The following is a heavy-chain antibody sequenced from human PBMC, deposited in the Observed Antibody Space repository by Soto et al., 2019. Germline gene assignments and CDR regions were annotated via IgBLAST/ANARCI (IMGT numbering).Heavy chain of an antibody. D-gene: IGHD3-3*01. CDR2: ISGSGGST. CDR3: AKESRSGYYYYYGMDV. CDR1: GFTFSSYA. Sequence: GGSLRLSCAASGFTFSSYAMSWVRQAPGKGLEWVSAISGSGGSTYYADSVKGRFIISRDNSKNTLYLQMNSLRAEDTAVYYCAKESRSGYYYYYGMDVWGQGTTVTVSS. V-gene: IGHV3-23*01. J-gene: IGHJ6*02.